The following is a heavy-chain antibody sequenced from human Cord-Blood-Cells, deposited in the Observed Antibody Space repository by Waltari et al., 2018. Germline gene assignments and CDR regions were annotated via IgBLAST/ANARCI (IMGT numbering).Heavy chain of an antibody. Sequence: QVQLQESGPGLVKPSETLSLTCTVSGGSISSYYWSWIRQPAGKGLEWIGRIYTSGSTNSNPSLKSRVTMSVDTSKNQFSLKLSSVTAADTAVYYCARDSDSSSWYWFDPWGQGTLVTVSS. CDR3: ARDSDSSSWYWFDP. CDR2: IYTSGST. D-gene: IGHD6-13*01. J-gene: IGHJ5*02. CDR1: GGSISSYY. V-gene: IGHV4-4*07.